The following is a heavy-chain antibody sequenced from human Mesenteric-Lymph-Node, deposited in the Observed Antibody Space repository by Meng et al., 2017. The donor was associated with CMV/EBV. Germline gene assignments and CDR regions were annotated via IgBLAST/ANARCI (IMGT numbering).Heavy chain of an antibody. CDR2: INSGGST. D-gene: IGHD4-17*01. J-gene: IGHJ3*02. Sequence: GESLKISCAASGFTVSNSYLTWVRQAPGKGLEWVSIINSGGSTYYADSVKGRFTISRDNSKNTLYLQMNSLRVEDTAVYYCARRDYGKNDVFDIWGQGTMVTVSS. CDR3: ARRDYGKNDVFDI. CDR1: GFTVSNSY. V-gene: IGHV3-66*02.